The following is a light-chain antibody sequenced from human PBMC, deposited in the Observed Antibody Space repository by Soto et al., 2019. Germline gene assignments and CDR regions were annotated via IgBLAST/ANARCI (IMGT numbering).Light chain of an antibody. V-gene: IGLV2-23*02. CDR3: CSYAGSSTLVV. J-gene: IGLJ2*01. CDR1: SSDVGSYSL. CDR2: EVS. Sequence: QSVLTQPASVSGSPGQSITISCTGTSSDVGSYSLVSWYQQHPGKAPKLMIYEVSKRPSGVSNRFSGSKSGDTASLTISGLQAEDEADYYCCSYAGSSTLVVFGGGTKVTVL.